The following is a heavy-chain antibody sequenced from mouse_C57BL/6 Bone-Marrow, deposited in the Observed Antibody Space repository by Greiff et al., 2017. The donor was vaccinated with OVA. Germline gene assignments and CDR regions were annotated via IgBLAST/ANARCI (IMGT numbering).Heavy chain of an antibody. CDR2: IRSKSNNYAT. V-gene: IGHV10-1*01. CDR3: VRNLYYDYDLAWFAY. Sequence: EVKLQESGGGLVQPKGSLKLSCAASGFSFNTYAMNWVRQAPGKGLEWVARIRSKSNNYATYYADSVKDRFTISRDDSESMLYLQMNNLKTEDTSMYYCVRNLYYDYDLAWFAYWGQGTLVTVSA. CDR1: GFSFNTYA. J-gene: IGHJ3*01. D-gene: IGHD2-4*01.